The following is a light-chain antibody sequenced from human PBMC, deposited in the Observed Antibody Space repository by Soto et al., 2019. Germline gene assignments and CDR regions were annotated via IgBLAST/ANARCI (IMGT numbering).Light chain of an antibody. CDR2: DVT. V-gene: IGLV2-14*01. CDR3: NSYTTSTSFV. CDR1: SNDIATYNF. Sequence: QSALTQPASVSGSPGQSITISCTGTSNDIATYNFVSWYQQHPGKAPKLLIYDVTNRPSGVSDRFSGSKSGSTASLTISGRQAEDEADYYCNSYTTSTSFVFGTGTKLTVL. J-gene: IGLJ1*01.